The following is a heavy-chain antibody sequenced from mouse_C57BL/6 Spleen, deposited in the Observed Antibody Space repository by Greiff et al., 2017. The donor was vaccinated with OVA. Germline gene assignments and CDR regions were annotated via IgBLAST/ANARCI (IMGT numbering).Heavy chain of an antibody. CDR3: ARERTVVAYFDY. CDR2: INPNNGGT. D-gene: IGHD1-1*01. V-gene: IGHV1-26*01. J-gene: IGHJ2*01. Sequence: VQLQQSGPELVKPGASVKISCKASGYTFTDYYMNWVKQSHGKSLEWIGDINPNNGGTSYNQKFKGKATLTVDKSSSTAYMELRSLTSEDSAVYYCARERTVVAYFDYWGQGTTLTVSS. CDR1: GYTFTDYY.